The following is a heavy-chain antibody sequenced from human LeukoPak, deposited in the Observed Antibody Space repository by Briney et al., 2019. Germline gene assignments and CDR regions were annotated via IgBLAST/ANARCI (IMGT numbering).Heavy chain of an antibody. Sequence: GGSLRLSCAASGFTFSSYDMHWVRQATGKGLEWVSAIGTAGDTYYPGSVKGRFTISRENAKNSLYLQMNSLRAGDTAVYYCARGSLRGYSYGYYFDYWGQGTLVTVSS. V-gene: IGHV3-13*01. CDR2: IGTAGDT. CDR1: GFTFSSYD. D-gene: IGHD5-18*01. CDR3: ARGSLRGYSYGYYFDY. J-gene: IGHJ4*02.